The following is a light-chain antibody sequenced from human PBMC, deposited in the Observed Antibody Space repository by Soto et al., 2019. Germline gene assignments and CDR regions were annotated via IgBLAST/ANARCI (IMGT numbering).Light chain of an antibody. Sequence: QSVLTQPASVSGSPGQSITISCSGTSSDVGGYNYVSWYQQNPGKAPKVMIYDVSSRPSGVSDRFSGSTSGNTASLTISGLQAEDEGDYYCSSYTGSSTLVFGGGTKVTVL. CDR2: DVS. J-gene: IGLJ2*01. CDR3: SSYTGSSTLV. V-gene: IGLV2-14*01. CDR1: SSDVGGYNY.